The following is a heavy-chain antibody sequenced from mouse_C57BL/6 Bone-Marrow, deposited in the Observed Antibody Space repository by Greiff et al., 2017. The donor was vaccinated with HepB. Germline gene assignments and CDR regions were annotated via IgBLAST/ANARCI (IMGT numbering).Heavy chain of an antibody. Sequence: QVQLQQPGAELVRPGTSVKLSCKASGYNFTSYWMHGVKQRPGQGLEWIGVIDPSDSYTNYNQKFKGKATLTVDTSSSTAYMQLSSLTSEDSAVYYCARRRGRPYYYGSSYLYFDVWCTGTTVTVSS. CDR2: IDPSDSYT. J-gene: IGHJ1*03. V-gene: IGHV1-59*01. CDR1: GYNFTSYW. CDR3: ARRRGRPYYYGSSYLYFDV. D-gene: IGHD1-1*01.